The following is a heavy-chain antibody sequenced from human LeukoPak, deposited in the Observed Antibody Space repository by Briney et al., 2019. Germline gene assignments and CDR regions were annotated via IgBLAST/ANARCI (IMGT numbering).Heavy chain of an antibody. J-gene: IGHJ3*02. Sequence: SETLSLTCTVSGGSISSYYWSWIRQPPGKGLEWIGYIYYSGSTNYNPSLKSRVTISVDTSKSQFSLKLSSVTAADTAVYYCARVRGDGDAFDIWGQGTMVTVSS. CDR3: ARVRGDGDAFDI. V-gene: IGHV4-59*01. D-gene: IGHD2-21*02. CDR2: IYYSGST. CDR1: GGSISSYY.